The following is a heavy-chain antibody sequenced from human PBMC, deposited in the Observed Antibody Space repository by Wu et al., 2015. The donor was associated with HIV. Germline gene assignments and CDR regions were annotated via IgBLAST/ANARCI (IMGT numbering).Heavy chain of an antibody. Sequence: QVQLVQSGAEVKKPGSSVKVSCKASGGTFSSFALSWVRQAPGQGLEWMGGIIPLFDTTHSAQKFQGRVTITADESTSTAYMELSSLRSEDTAVYYCARQFDSTVTVTWFDPWGQGTLVTVSS. V-gene: IGHV1-69*12. CDR2: IIPLFDTT. CDR3: ARQFDSTVTVTWFDP. J-gene: IGHJ5*02. CDR1: GGTFSSFA. D-gene: IGHD4-17*01.